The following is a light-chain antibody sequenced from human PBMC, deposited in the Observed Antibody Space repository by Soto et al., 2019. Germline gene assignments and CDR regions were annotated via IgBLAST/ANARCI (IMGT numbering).Light chain of an antibody. CDR2: ATS. Sequence: DTQMTQSPSSVSAAVGDTVTITCRPSQGISVWLAWYQLRPGQAPKLLIYATSRVHGVPSTFAGRRSETDFTLTINTLHPEDSAIYYCQQGNSFPWTFGQGTKVEVK. V-gene: IGKV1-12*01. CDR3: QQGNSFPWT. J-gene: IGKJ1*01. CDR1: QGISVW.